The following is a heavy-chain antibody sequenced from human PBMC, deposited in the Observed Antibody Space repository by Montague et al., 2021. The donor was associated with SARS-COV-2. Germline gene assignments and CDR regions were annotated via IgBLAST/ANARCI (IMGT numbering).Heavy chain of an antibody. CDR2: ISYDGSNK. CDR3: VRASLIKARIAVAGTTVY. J-gene: IGHJ4*02. CDR1: GFTFTNYA. Sequence: SLRLSCAASGFTFTNYAMHWVRQAPGKGLDCVAIISYDGSNKYYADSVKGRFAISRDNSKNTLYLQMNSLRAEDTAVYYCVRASLIKARIAVAGTTVYWGQGTLVNIAS. D-gene: IGHD6-19*01. V-gene: IGHV3-30*09.